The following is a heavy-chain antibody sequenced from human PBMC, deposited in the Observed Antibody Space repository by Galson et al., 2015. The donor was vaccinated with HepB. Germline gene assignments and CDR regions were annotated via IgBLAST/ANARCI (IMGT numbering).Heavy chain of an antibody. CDR3: ARGRYCSGGSWCVSSPDY. J-gene: IGHJ4*02. Sequence: SVKVSCKASGYTFTSYGISWVRQAPGQGLEWMGWISAYNGNTNYAQKLQGRVTMTTDTSTSTAYMELRSLRSDDTAVYYCARGRYCSGGSWCVSSPDYWGQGTLLTVSS. V-gene: IGHV1-18*01. CDR1: GYTFTSYG. CDR2: ISAYNGNT. D-gene: IGHD2-15*01.